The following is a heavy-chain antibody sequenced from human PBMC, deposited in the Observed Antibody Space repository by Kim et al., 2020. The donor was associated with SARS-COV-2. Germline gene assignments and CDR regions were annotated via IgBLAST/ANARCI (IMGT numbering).Heavy chain of an antibody. V-gene: IGHV1-69*13. CDR2: IIPIFGTA. J-gene: IGHJ6*02. Sequence: SVKVSCKASGGTFSSYAISWVRQAPGQGLEWMGGIIPIFGTANYAQKFQGRVTIIADESTSTAYMELSSLRSEDTAVYYCARSGYSTAQFYYYYGMDVWGQGTTVTVSS. CDR3: ARSGYSTAQFYYYYGMDV. CDR1: GGTFSSYA. D-gene: IGHD6-13*01.